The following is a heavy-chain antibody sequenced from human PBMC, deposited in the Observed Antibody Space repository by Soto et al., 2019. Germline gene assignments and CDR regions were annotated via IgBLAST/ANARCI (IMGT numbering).Heavy chain of an antibody. V-gene: IGHV1-18*01. CDR3: ARWDTAMSLYYYYGMDV. Sequence: QVQLVQSGAEVKKPGASVKVSCKASGYTFTSYGISWVRQAPGQGLEWMGWISAYNGNTNYAQKLQGRVTMTTDTATSTAYMELRSLRSDDTAVYYCARWDTAMSLYYYYGMDVWGQGNTVNVSS. J-gene: IGHJ6*02. CDR1: GYTFTSYG. D-gene: IGHD5-18*01. CDR2: ISAYNGNT.